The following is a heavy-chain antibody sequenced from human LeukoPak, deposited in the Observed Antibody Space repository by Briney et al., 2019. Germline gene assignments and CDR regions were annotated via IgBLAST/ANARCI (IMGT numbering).Heavy chain of an antibody. CDR1: GGSISSFC. J-gene: IGHJ5*02. CDR3: ARGQTYTSGSLDP. V-gene: IGHV4-59*01. D-gene: IGHD3-10*01. Sequence: SETLSLTCTVSGGSISSFCWGWIWEPPGKGLEWIGYVCHGGRTNYSPSLKSRVTISEDTSKNQFSLKLTSVTAADTAVYYCARGQTYTSGSLDPWGQGTLVSVSS. CDR2: VCHGGRT.